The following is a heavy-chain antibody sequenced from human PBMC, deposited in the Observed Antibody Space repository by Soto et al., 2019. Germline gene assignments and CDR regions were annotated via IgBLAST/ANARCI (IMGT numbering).Heavy chain of an antibody. Sequence: QVPLVQSGAEVKKPGASVKVSCKASGYTFTSYGITWVRQAPGQGLEWMGWISAYSGNTNYAQNLQGRVTMTTDTSTSTAYMELRSLRSDDTAVYYCASRNLVGAIATYDYWGQGTLVTVSS. J-gene: IGHJ4*02. D-gene: IGHD1-26*01. CDR2: ISAYSGNT. CDR3: ASRNLVGAIATYDY. CDR1: GYTFTSYG. V-gene: IGHV1-18*01.